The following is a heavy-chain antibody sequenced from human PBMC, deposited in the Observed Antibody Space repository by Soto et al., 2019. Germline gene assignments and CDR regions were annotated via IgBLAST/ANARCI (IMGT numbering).Heavy chain of an antibody. Sequence: QVQLVESGGGVVQPGRSLRLSCAASGFTFSSYGMHWVRQAPGKGLEWVAVISYDGSNKYYADSVKGRFTISRDNSKNTLYLQMNSLRAEDTAVYYCAKSSGYYLNWFDPWGQGTLVTVSS. D-gene: IGHD3-22*01. CDR2: ISYDGSNK. V-gene: IGHV3-30*18. CDR3: AKSSGYYLNWFDP. CDR1: GFTFSSYG. J-gene: IGHJ5*02.